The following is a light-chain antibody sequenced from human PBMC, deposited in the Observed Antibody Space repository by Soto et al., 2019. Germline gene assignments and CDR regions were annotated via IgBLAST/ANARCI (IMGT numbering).Light chain of an antibody. J-gene: IGKJ1*01. CDR2: GAS. Sequence: EIVMTQSPATLSVSPGEGATLSCRASQCVSSKLAWYQQKPGQAPRLLIYGASTRATGIPARFSGSGSGTEFTLIISSLQAEDSAVYYCQQYNSWLWTFGQGTKLEIK. CDR3: QQYNSWLWT. CDR1: QCVSSK. V-gene: IGKV3-15*01.